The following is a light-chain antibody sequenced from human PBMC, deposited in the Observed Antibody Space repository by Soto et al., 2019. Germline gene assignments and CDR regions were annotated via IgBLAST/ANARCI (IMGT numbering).Light chain of an antibody. CDR2: AAS. V-gene: IGKV1-12*01. Sequence: DIQMTQSPSSVSASVGDRVTISCRASQDISNWLAWYQQKPGKAPKLLIYAASSLQSGVPSRFSGSGSGTDFTLTISTLQPEDFATYFCQQSYSTLFTFGPGTKVDIK. J-gene: IGKJ3*01. CDR3: QQSYSTLFT. CDR1: QDISNW.